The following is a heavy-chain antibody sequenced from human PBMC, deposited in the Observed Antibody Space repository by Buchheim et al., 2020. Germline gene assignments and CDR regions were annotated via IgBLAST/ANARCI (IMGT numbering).Heavy chain of an antibody. CDR3: ARAHPPMRDTVDRGIADY. J-gene: IGHJ4*02. Sequence: QVHLVQSGGEVKKPGASVTLSCKASGYSFSHYSFFWVRQAPGQGLEWLAWISAYDHNTNYAQKVQGRVTLTTDRSTTTAYMELRSLRSDDTAVYYCARAHPPMRDTVDRGIADYWGQGT. CDR1: GYSFSHYS. D-gene: IGHD3-10*01. CDR2: ISAYDHNT. V-gene: IGHV1-18*01.